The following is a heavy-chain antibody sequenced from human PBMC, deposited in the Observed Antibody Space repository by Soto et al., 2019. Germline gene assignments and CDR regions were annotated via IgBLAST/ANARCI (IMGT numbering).Heavy chain of an antibody. CDR2: IIPILGIA. V-gene: IGHV1-69*02. J-gene: IGHJ6*02. CDR3: AGGANELGTPTGMDA. D-gene: IGHD2-15*01. Sequence: QVQLVQSGAEVKKPGSSVKVSCKASGGTFSSYTISWVRQAPGQGLEWMGRIIPILGIANYAQKFQGRVTITAEKSRATPNMVRGTRKSGAPAVNYGAGGANELGTPTGMDAWGQGTPSPSP. CDR1: GGTFSSYT.